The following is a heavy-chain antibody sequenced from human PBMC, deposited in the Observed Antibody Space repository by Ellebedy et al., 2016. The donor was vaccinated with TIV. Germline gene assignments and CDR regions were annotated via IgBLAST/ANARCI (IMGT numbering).Heavy chain of an antibody. CDR2: ISYSGST. J-gene: IGHJ4*02. Sequence: MPSETLSLTCIVSGGSISSSSYYWGWIRQPPGKGLEWIGNISYSGSTYYNPSLKSRVTISIDTSKNQFSLRLSSVTAADTAVYYCARHDREYGDYGPPVAVDYWGQGTLVTVSS. CDR1: GGSISSSSYY. D-gene: IGHD4-17*01. V-gene: IGHV4-39*01. CDR3: ARHDREYGDYGPPVAVDY.